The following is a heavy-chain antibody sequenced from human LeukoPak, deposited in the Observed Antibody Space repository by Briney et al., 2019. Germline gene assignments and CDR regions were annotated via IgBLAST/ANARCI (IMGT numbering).Heavy chain of an antibody. CDR1: GGSISSYY. D-gene: IGHD4-17*01. V-gene: IGHV4-4*07. J-gene: IGHJ4*02. Sequence: PSETLSLTCTVSGGSISSYYWSWIRQPAGKGLEWIGRIYTSGSTNYNPSLKSRVTMSVDTSKNQFSLKLSSVTAADTAVYYCARGRYGDYESNYYFDYWGQGTLVTVSS. CDR2: IYTSGST. CDR3: ARGRYGDYESNYYFDY.